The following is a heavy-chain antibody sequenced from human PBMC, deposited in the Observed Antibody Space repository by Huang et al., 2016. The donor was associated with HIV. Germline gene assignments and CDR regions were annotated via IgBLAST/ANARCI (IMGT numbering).Heavy chain of an antibody. CDR2: IIPLHDTT. D-gene: IGHD5-18*01. V-gene: IGHV1-69*13. Sequence: QVQLVQSGAEMKKSGSSVKVSCKASGGTVSSFSFTWVRQAPGHGLEWMGGIIPLHDTTDRAQEFRGRVTLTADEATNTAFMELSGLTSQDTAVYYCARGVGNSNRGFDIWGQGTLVTVS. J-gene: IGHJ4*02. CDR1: GGTVSSFS. CDR3: ARGVGNSNRGFDI.